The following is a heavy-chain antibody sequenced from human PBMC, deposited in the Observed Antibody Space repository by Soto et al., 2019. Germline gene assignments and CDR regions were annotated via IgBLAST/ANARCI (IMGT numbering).Heavy chain of an antibody. D-gene: IGHD6-13*01. V-gene: IGHV1-46*03. CDR2: INPSGGST. Sequence: GASVKVSCKASGYTFTSYYMHWVRQAPGQGLEWMGIINPSGGSTSYAQKFQGRVTMTRDTSTSTVYMELSSLRSEDTAVYYCASAIAAAGTQHASDIWGQGTMVTVSS. CDR1: GYTFTSYY. CDR3: ASAIAAAGTQHASDI. J-gene: IGHJ3*02.